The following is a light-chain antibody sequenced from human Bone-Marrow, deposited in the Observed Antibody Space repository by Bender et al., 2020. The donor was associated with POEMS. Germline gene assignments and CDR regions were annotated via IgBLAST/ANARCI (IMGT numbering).Light chain of an antibody. CDR2: NVS. V-gene: IGLV2-14*03. J-gene: IGLJ2*01. CDR3: SSFTNINTVV. CDR1: SSDINDSSY. Sequence: QSALTQPASVSGSPGQSITISCTGTSSDINDSSYVSWYQQHPGKAPTLIIYNVSYRPSGVSHRFSGSQSGNTASLTVSGLQAEDEADYYCSSFTNINTVVFGGGTKLTVL.